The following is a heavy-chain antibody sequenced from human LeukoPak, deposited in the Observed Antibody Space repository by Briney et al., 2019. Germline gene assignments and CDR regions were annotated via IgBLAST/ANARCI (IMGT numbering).Heavy chain of an antibody. Sequence: SETLSLTCAVPGGSISSSNWWSWVRQPPGKGLEWIGEIYHSGSTNYNPSLKSRVTISVDKSKNQFSLKLSSVTAADTAVYYCARDKRQASGRGLDYWGQGTLVTVSS. CDR1: GGSISSSNW. J-gene: IGHJ4*02. D-gene: IGHD1-1*01. V-gene: IGHV4-4*02. CDR2: IYHSGST. CDR3: ARDKRQASGRGLDY.